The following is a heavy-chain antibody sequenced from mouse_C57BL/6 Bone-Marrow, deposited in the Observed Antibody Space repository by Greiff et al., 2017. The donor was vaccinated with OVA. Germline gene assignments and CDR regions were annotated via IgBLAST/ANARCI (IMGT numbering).Heavy chain of an antibody. Sequence: VQLQQSGAELVRPGASVKLSCTASGFNIKDDYMHWVKQRPEQGLEWIGRIDPVNGDTEYASKFQGKATITADTSSTTAYLQLSSLTSEDNAVDYCTSCDSSSYYYAMDYWGQGTSLTVSS. D-gene: IGHD1-1*01. CDR3: TSCDSSSYYYAMDY. J-gene: IGHJ4*01. CDR1: GFNIKDDY. CDR2: IDPVNGDT. V-gene: IGHV14-4*01.